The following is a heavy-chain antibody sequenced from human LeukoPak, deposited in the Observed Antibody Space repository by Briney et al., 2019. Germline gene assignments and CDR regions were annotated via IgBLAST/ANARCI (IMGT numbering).Heavy chain of an antibody. D-gene: IGHD2-21*01. J-gene: IGHJ4*02. CDR3: ARTEHCGGDCYSLDY. V-gene: IGHV4-59*01. CDR2: IYYSGST. Sequence: PSETLSLTCTVSGGSISSYYWSWIRQPPGKGLEWIGYIYYSGSTNYNPSLKSRVTISVDTSKNQFSLKLSSVTAADTAVYYCARTEHCGGDCYSLDYWGQGTLVTVSS. CDR1: GGSISSYY.